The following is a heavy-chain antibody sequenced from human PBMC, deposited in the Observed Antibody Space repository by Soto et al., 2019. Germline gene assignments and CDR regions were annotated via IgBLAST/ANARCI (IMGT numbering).Heavy chain of an antibody. J-gene: IGHJ6*02. Sequence: PSETLSLTCTVYGGSVSSGSYHWTWIRQPPGKGLEWIGYIYYSGSTNYNPSLKSRVTISVDTSKNQFSLKLSSVTAADTAVYYCARDNMRARDGMDVWGQGTTVTVSS. V-gene: IGHV4-61*01. D-gene: IGHD3-16*01. CDR2: IYYSGST. CDR3: ARDNMRARDGMDV. CDR1: GGSVSSGSYH.